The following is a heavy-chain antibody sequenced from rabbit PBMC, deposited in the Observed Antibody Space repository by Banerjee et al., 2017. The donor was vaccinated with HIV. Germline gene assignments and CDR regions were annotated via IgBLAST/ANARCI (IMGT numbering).Heavy chain of an antibody. CDR3: ARGSSGWGARRINL. J-gene: IGHJ4*01. CDR2: IYSDSSGST. D-gene: IGHD4-1*01. Sequence: QSLEESGGDLVKPGASLTLTCTASGFSFSSNYYMCWVRQAPGKGLEWIGCIYSDSSGSTYYASGAKGRFTISKTSSTTVTLRMTSLTAADTATYFCARGSSGWGARRINLWGQGTLVTVS. V-gene: IGHV1S40*01. CDR1: GFSFSSNYY.